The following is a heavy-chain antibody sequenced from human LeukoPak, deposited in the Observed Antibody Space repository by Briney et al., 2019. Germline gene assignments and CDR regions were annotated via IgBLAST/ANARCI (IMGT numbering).Heavy chain of an antibody. CDR2: IYYSGST. CDR3: ARGLTYYYDSSGYFDY. V-gene: IGHV4-59*12. D-gene: IGHD3-22*01. Sequence: SETLSLTCTVSGGSISSYYWSWIRQPPGKGLEWIGYIYYSGSTYYNPSLKSRVTISVDTSKNQFSLKLSSVTTADTAVYYCARGLTYYYDSSGYFDYWGQGTLVTVSS. CDR1: GGSISSYY. J-gene: IGHJ4*02.